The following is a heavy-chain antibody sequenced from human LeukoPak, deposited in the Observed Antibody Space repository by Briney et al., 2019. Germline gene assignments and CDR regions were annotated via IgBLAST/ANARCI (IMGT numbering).Heavy chain of an antibody. CDR2: IIPIFGTA. J-gene: IGHJ4*02. Sequence: SVKVSCKASGGTFSSYAISWVRQAPGQGLEWMGGIIPIFGTANYAQKFQGRVTITADESTSTAYMELSSLRSEDTAVYYCARVGDYYDSSGYYHPYFDYWGQGTLVTVSS. V-gene: IGHV1-69*13. CDR3: ARVGDYYDSSGYYHPYFDY. D-gene: IGHD3-22*01. CDR1: GGTFSSYA.